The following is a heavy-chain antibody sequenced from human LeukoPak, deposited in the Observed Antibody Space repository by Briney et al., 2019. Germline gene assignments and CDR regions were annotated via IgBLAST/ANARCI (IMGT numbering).Heavy chain of an antibody. D-gene: IGHD5-12*01. CDR2: IKSKTDGGTT. CDR1: GFTFSNAW. Sequence: PGGSLRLSCAASGFTFSNAWMSWVRQAPGKGLEWVGRIKSKTDGGTTDYAAPVKGRFTISRDDSRNTLYLQMNSLKTEDTAVYYCTTDRVDSVDAFDIWGQGTMVTVSS. V-gene: IGHV3-15*01. J-gene: IGHJ3*02. CDR3: TTDRVDSVDAFDI.